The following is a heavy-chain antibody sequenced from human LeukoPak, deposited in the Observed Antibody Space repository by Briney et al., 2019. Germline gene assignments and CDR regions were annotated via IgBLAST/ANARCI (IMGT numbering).Heavy chain of an antibody. CDR3: ASIAMVRGF. D-gene: IGHD3-10*01. Sequence: GGSVRLSCAASGFPFSDYVMHWVRQAPGKGLEWVAVIRYDGNNKYYADSVKGRFTISRDNSKNMLYLQMNSLGTEDTAVYYCASIAMVRGFWGQGTLVTVSS. CDR2: IRYDGNNK. V-gene: IGHV3-30*02. J-gene: IGHJ4*02. CDR1: GFPFSDYV.